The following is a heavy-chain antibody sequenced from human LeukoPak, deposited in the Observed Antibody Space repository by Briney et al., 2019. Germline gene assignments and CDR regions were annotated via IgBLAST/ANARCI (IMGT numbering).Heavy chain of an antibody. CDR1: GFTFDDYA. Sequence: GGSLRLSCAASGFTFDDYAMHWVRQAPGKGLEWVSGISWNSNTLGYADSVKGRFTISRDNAKNSLFLQMNSLRVEDTAVYYCAREVVIVVEPAANTIDYWGQGTRVTVSS. D-gene: IGHD2-2*01. V-gene: IGHV3-9*01. J-gene: IGHJ4*02. CDR2: ISWNSNTL. CDR3: AREVVIVVEPAANTIDY.